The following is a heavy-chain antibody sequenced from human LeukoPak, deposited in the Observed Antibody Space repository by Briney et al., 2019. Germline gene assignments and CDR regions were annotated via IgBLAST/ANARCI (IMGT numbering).Heavy chain of an antibody. CDR3: AKDHDYTTYGYYFDY. D-gene: IGHD4-11*01. V-gene: IGHV3-23*01. CDR1: GSTFSSYA. J-gene: IGHJ4*02. CDR2: IGAGGTFT. Sequence: GGSLRLSCTASGSTFSSYAMNWVRQAPGKGLEWVSGIGAGGTFTYYADSVKGRFTIFRDNPRNTLYLQMNSLRAHDTVVYDCAKDHDYTTYGYYFDYWGQGTLVTVSS.